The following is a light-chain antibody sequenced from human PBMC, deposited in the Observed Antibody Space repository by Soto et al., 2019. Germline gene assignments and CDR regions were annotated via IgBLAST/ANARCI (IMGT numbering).Light chain of an antibody. J-gene: IGLJ1*01. CDR2: HNS. CDR1: TSNIGAGYD. Sequence: QPVLTQPPSVSGAPGQRVTISCTGNTSNIGAGYDVHWYQQLPGTAPKLLIFHNSNRPSGVPDRFSGSKSGTSASLAITGLQAEDEADYYCQSYDNSLSGSGVFGTGTKVTVL. V-gene: IGLV1-40*01. CDR3: QSYDNSLSGSGV.